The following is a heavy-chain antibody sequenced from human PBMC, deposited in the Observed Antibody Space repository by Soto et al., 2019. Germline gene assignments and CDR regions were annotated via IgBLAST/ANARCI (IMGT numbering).Heavy chain of an antibody. J-gene: IGHJ4*02. CDR1: EYTFATYD. V-gene: IGHV1-8*01. CDR2: MNPNTGNT. Sequence: QVQLVQSGAEVKKPGASVKVSCKASEYTFATYDFAWVRQATGQGLEWMGWMNPNTGNTGYAQAFRGRVTMTRNTSITTAYMELSSLRSEDTAVYFCASRKERYGPYYLDYWGQGTLVTVSS. D-gene: IGHD1-1*01. CDR3: ASRKERYGPYYLDY.